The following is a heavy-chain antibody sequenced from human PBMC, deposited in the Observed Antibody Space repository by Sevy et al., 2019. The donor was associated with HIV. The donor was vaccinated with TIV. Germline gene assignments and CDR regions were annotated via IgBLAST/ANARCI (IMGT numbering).Heavy chain of an antibody. V-gene: IGHV4-39*02. CDR2: IYYIGNT. J-gene: IGHJ5*01. CDR3: ARWTMGITMIQGEFDS. CDR1: GGSISNSAYY. Sequence: SETLSLTCTVSGGSISNSAYYWGWIRQPPGKGLEWIGNIYYIGNTYYKPSLKSRVTISVDTSKNHCSLKLTSVTAADTAVYYCARWTMGITMIQGEFDSWGQGTLVTVSS. D-gene: IGHD3-10*01.